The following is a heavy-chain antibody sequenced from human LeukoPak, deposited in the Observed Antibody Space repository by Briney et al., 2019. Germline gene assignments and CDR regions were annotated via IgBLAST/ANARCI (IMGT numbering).Heavy chain of an antibody. D-gene: IGHD2-15*01. CDR3: ARELLSHYCSGGSCYSENYYYYGMDV. CDR1: GYTFTSYY. Sequence: ASVKVSCKASGYTFTSYYMHWVRQAPGQGLEWMGIINPSGGSTSYAQKFQGRVTMTRDTSTSTAYMELRSLRSDDTAVYYCARELLSHYCSGGSCYSENYYYYGMDVWGQGTTVTVSS. CDR2: INPSGGST. V-gene: IGHV1-46*01. J-gene: IGHJ6*02.